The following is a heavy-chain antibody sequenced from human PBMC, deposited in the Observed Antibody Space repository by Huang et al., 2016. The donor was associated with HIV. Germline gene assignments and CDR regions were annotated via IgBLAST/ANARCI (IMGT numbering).Heavy chain of an antibody. Sequence: QVQLVESGGGVVQPGRSLRLSCAASGFPFNTHAVHWLRQAPGKGVDWVAVRTNEGSNNYYADAVKGRFTISRDSSKSTLFLHMTSLRTEDTAVYYCARAKDTWDAYDIWGQGTMVIVSS. CDR2: RTNEGSNN. J-gene: IGHJ3*02. V-gene: IGHV3-30-3*01. CDR3: ARAKDTWDAYDI. CDR1: GFPFNTHA. D-gene: IGHD5-18*01.